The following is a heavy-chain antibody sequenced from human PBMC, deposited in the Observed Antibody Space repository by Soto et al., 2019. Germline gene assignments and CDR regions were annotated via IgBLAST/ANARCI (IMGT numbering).Heavy chain of an antibody. D-gene: IGHD3-10*01. CDR2: IYSGGST. V-gene: IGHV3-66*01. CDR1: GFTVSSNY. Sequence: EVQLVESGGGLVQPGGSLRLSCAASGFTVSSNYMSWVRQAPGKGLEWVSVIYSGGSTYYADSVKGRFTISRDNSKNTLYLQMNSLRAEDTAVYYCARSPVLLWFGSGNYSDYWGQGTLVTVSS. J-gene: IGHJ4*02. CDR3: ARSPVLLWFGSGNYSDY.